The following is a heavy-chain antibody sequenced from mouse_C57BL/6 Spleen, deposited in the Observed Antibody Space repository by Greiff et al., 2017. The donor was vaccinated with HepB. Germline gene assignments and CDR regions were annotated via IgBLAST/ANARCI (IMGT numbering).Heavy chain of an antibody. CDR3: ARRRDYFDY. J-gene: IGHJ2*01. CDR1: GYTFTSYW. Sequence: QVQLKQSGAELVKPGASVKLSCKASGYTFTSYWMHWVKQRPGQGLEWIGMIHPNSGSTNYNEKFKSKATLTVDKSSSTAYMQLSSLTSEDSAVYYCARRRDYFDYWGQGTTLTVSS. CDR2: IHPNSGST. V-gene: IGHV1-64*01.